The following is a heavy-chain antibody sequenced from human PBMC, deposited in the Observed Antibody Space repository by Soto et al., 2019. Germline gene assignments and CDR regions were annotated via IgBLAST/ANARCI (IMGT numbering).Heavy chain of an antibody. CDR3: ARDNAPVAGTSLPGY. J-gene: IGHJ4*02. CDR1: GFTFSSYA. CDR2: ISYDGSKK. Sequence: LRLSCAASGFTFSSYAMHWVRQVPGKGLEWVTLISYDGSKKFYADSVKGRFTISRDQSKSTLYLQMNSLRDDDTAMYYCARDNAPVAGTSLPGYWGQGTLVTVSS. V-gene: IGHV3-30*01. D-gene: IGHD6-19*01.